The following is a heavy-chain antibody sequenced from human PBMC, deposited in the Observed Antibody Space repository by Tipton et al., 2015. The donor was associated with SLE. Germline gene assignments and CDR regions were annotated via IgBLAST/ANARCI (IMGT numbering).Heavy chain of an antibody. CDR2: ISWNSGNI. CDR3: ARDRLGIRGCFDY. Sequence: SLRLSCAASGFTFDDYAMHWVRQAPGKGLEWVSGISWNSGNIGYADSVKGRFTISRDNAKNSLYLQMNSLRAEDTAVYYCARDRLGIRGCFDYWGQGTLVTVSS. J-gene: IGHJ4*02. V-gene: IGHV3-9*01. D-gene: IGHD7-27*01. CDR1: GFTFDDYA.